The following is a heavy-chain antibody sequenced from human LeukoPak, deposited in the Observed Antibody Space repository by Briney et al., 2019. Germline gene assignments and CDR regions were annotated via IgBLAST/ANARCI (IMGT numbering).Heavy chain of an antibody. D-gene: IGHD3-10*01. V-gene: IGHV1-69*04. CDR2: IIPVLGIA. CDR3: ARASGSGNYYNIY. Sequence: GASVKVSCKASGGTFSSYAISWVRQAPGQGLEWMGRIIPVLGIANYAQKFQGRVTMTTDTSTSTAYMELRSLRSDDTAVYYCARASGSGNYYNIYWGQGTLVTVSS. CDR1: GGTFSSYA. J-gene: IGHJ4*02.